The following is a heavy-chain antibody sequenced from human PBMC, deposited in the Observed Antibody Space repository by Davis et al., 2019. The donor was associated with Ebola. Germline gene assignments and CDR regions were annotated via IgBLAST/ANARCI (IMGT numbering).Heavy chain of an antibody. D-gene: IGHD6-13*01. Sequence: ASVKVSCKASGYTLTAYYLHWVRQAPGQGLEWMGRINPNSGATNFAQKFQGRVTMTRDTSISTAYMELSRLRSDDTAVYYCAREPAGSSWYGDFDYWGQGTLVTVSS. J-gene: IGHJ4*02. CDR3: AREPAGSSWYGDFDY. CDR1: GYTLTAYY. V-gene: IGHV1-2*06. CDR2: INPNSGAT.